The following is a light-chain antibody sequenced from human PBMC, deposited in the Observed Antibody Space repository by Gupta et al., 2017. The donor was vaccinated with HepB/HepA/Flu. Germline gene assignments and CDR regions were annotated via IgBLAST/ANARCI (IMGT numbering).Light chain of an antibody. V-gene: IGLV2-18*02. Sequence: QSALTQPPSVSGSPGQSVTISCTGTSSDVGSYNRVSWYQQPPGTAPKLIIYEVRNRPSGVPDRFSGSKSGNTASLTISGLQAEDEADYYCSSYTSSSAFVIFGGGTKLTVL. J-gene: IGLJ2*01. CDR1: SSDVGSYNR. CDR2: EVR. CDR3: SSYTSSSAFVI.